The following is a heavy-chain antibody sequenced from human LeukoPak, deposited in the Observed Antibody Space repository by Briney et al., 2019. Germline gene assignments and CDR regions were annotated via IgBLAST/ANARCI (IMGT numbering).Heavy chain of an antibody. CDR3: ARDLFVRRGLTWFDP. CDR2: IYSNGST. V-gene: IGHV4-59*01. Sequence: SETLSLTCTVSGGSIRGYYWSWIRQPPGKGLEWIGYIYSNGSTNYNPSLKSRVTISVDTSKNQFSLILSSVTAADTAVYYCARDLFVRRGLTWFDPWGQGTLVTVSP. CDR1: GGSIRGYY. D-gene: IGHD3-16*01. J-gene: IGHJ5*02.